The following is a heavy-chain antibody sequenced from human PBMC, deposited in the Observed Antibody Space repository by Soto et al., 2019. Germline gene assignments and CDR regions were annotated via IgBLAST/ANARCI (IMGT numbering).Heavy chain of an antibody. CDR3: ARDRGVAARPHLLFDY. D-gene: IGHD6-6*01. Sequence: GASVKVSCKASGYTFTSYYMHWVRQAPGQGLEWMGIINPSGGSTSYAQKFQGRVTMTRDTSTSTVYMELSSLRSEDTAVYYCARDRGVAARPHLLFDYWGQGTLVTVSS. J-gene: IGHJ4*02. CDR2: INPSGGST. V-gene: IGHV1-46*01. CDR1: GYTFTSYY.